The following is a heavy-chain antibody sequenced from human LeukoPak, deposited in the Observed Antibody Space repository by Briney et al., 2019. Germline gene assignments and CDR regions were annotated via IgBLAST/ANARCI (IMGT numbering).Heavy chain of an antibody. J-gene: IGHJ6*03. V-gene: IGHV3-7*01. CDR2: IKQDGSEK. CDR3: ARDVNYYYYMDV. Sequence: PGGSLRLSCAASGFTFSSYWMSWVRQAPGKGLEWVANIKQDGSEKYYVDSVKGRFTISRDSARNSLYLQMNSLRAEDTAVYYCARDVNYYYYMDVWGKGTTVTVSS. CDR1: GFTFSSYW.